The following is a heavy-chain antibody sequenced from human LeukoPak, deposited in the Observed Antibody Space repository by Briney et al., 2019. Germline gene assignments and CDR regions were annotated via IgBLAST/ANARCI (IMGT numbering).Heavy chain of an antibody. Sequence: GGSLRLSCAASGFTFTGYAMLWVRQAPGKGLEWVAVISSDGSNKYYADSVRGRFTISRVNSKNTVDLQMNSLRDDDTAVYHCALSSIHKDYYFGMDVWGQGTTVTVSS. CDR2: ISSDGSNK. CDR1: GFTFTGYA. V-gene: IGHV3-30*04. D-gene: IGHD2-2*01. CDR3: ALSSIHKDYYFGMDV. J-gene: IGHJ6*02.